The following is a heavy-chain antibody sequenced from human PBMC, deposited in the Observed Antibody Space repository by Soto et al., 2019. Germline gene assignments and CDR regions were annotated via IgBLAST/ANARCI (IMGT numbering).Heavy chain of an antibody. V-gene: IGHV1-46*01. J-gene: IGHJ6*02. Sequence: ALVKVSCKASGYKFINYYMHWVRQAPGQGLEWMGTINPNGGSTGYAQEFQGRVTVTRDTSTSTVYMELSSLRSGDTAVYYCARDIVVVVDGIFKGADVWGQGTTVTVSS. CDR3: ARDIVVVVDGIFKGADV. CDR2: INPNGGST. CDR1: GYKFINYY. D-gene: IGHD2-15*01.